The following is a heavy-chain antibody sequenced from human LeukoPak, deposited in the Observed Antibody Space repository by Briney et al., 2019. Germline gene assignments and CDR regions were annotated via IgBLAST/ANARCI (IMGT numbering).Heavy chain of an antibody. J-gene: IGHJ4*02. CDR1: GFTFSSYS. V-gene: IGHV3-21*01. Sequence: PGGSLRLSCAASGFTFSSYSMNWVCQAPGKGLEWVSSISSSGYIYYADSVKGRFTVSRDNAKNSLYLQMNSLRAEDTAVYYCARDGIAVATLDYWGQGTLVTVSS. CDR2: ISSSGYI. D-gene: IGHD6-19*01. CDR3: ARDGIAVATLDY.